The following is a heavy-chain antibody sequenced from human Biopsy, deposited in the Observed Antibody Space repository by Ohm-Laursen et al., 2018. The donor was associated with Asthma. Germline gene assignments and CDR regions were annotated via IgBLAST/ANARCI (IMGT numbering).Heavy chain of an antibody. J-gene: IGHJ4*02. V-gene: IGHV1-69*13. D-gene: IGHD2-2*01. CDR2: IIPIFGPT. CDR1: GGSFSSNS. CDR3: ARGPEYVRSSGALDY. Sequence: SVKASCKASGGSFSSNSINWVRQAPGQGLEWMGRIIPIFGPTNYAQKFQGRVTISADDSTSTAYMELSSLSSEDTALYYCARGPEYVRSSGALDYWGQGTLVTVSS.